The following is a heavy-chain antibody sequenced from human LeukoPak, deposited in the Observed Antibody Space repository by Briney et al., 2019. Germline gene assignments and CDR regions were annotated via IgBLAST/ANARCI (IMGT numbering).Heavy chain of an antibody. J-gene: IGHJ4*02. CDR1: GFTFDDYA. CDR2: ISWNSGSI. D-gene: IGHD5-18*01. CDR3: AKDSHTAMAQLFDY. V-gene: IGHV3-9*01. Sequence: GGSLRLSCAASGFTFDDYAMHWVRQAPGKGLEWVSGISWNSGSIGYADSVKGRFTISRDNAKNSLYLQMNSLRAEDTAVYYCAKDSHTAMAQLFDYWGQGTLVTVSS.